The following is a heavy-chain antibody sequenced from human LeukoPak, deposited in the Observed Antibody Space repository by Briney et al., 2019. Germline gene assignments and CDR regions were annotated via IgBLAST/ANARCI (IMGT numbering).Heavy chain of an antibody. CDR1: GITFSRFW. CDR3: ASGGHLDW. V-gene: IGHV3-7*03. Sequence: SGGSLRLSCAASGITFSRFWMSWVRQAPGKGLQWVANINEDGSEKHYVDSVKGRFTISRDNAENSLYLQMNSLRAEDTAVYYCASGGHLDWWGQGALVTVVS. D-gene: IGHD3-16*01. J-gene: IGHJ4*02. CDR2: INEDGSEK.